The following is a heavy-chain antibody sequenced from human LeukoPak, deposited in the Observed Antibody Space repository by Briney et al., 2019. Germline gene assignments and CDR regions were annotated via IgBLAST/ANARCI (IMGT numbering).Heavy chain of an antibody. D-gene: IGHD3-22*01. CDR2: INHSGST. V-gene: IGHV4-34*01. CDR3: ARDYFDSSLYLGF. CDR1: GGSFSGYY. Sequence: SETLSVTCAVYGGSFSGYYWSWIRQPPGKGLEWIGEINHSGSTNYNPSLKSRVTISVDTSKNQFSLKLSSVTAADTAVYYCARDYFDSSLYLGFWGQGTLVTVSS. J-gene: IGHJ4*02.